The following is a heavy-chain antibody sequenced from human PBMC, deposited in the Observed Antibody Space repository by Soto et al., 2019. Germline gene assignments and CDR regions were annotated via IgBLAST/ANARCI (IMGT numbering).Heavy chain of an antibody. CDR2: ISYDGSNK. CDR3: AKDWAAASNWFDP. CDR1: GFTFRSCA. V-gene: IGHV3-30-3*01. D-gene: IGHD6-13*01. J-gene: IGHJ5*02. Sequence: QVQLVESGGGVVQPGRSLRLSCAASGFTFRSCAMHWVRQAPGKGLEWVAVISYDGSNKYYADSVKGRFTISRDNSKNTLYLQMNSLRGEDTAVYFCAKDWAAASNWFDPWGQGTLVTVSS.